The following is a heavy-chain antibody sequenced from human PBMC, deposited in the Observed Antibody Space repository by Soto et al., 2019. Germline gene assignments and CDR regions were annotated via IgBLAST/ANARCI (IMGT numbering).Heavy chain of an antibody. V-gene: IGHV4-39*07. Sequence: SETLSLTCSVSGGSITTSRFNWDWIRQPPGKGLEWVGRIFSSGSTSFNPSLESRDAMSVDTSKNHCSLNLSSVTAADMAVYYCAREGSYSAYNFAHGIQLWSFDFWGQGALVTVS. CDR2: IFSSGST. CDR1: GGSITTSRFN. D-gene: IGHD5-12*01. J-gene: IGHJ4*02. CDR3: AREGSYSAYNFAHGIQLWSFDF.